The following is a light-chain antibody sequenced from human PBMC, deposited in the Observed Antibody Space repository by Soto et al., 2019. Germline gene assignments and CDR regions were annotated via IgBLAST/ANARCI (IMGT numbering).Light chain of an antibody. Sequence: GMRQSPATLSVSPGERVTLSCRASQSVRSNLAWYQQKPGQSPRLLIYGASTRATGIPARFSGSGSGTDFTLTISSLEPEDFATYYCLQDYTYPWTFGQGTKVDIK. CDR1: QSVRSN. V-gene: IGKV3-15*01. J-gene: IGKJ1*01. CDR3: LQDYTYPWT. CDR2: GAS.